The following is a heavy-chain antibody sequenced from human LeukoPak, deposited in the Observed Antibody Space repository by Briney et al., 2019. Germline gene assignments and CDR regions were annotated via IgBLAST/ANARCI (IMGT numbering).Heavy chain of an antibody. CDR3: ARDRVMVRGATNWFDP. D-gene: IGHD3-10*01. Sequence: ASVKVSCKASGSTFSSYAISWVRQAPGQGLEWMGGIIPIFGTANYAQKFQGRVTITADESTSTAYMELSSLRSEDTAVYYCARDRVMVRGATNWFDPWGQGTLVTVSS. CDR2: IIPIFGTA. CDR1: GSTFSSYA. J-gene: IGHJ5*02. V-gene: IGHV1-69*13.